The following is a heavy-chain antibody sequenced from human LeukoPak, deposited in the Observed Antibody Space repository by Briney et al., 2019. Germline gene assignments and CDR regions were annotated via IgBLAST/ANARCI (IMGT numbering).Heavy chain of an antibody. Sequence: SETLSLTCTVSGGSISSYYWSWIRQPPGKGLEWIGYIYYSGSTNYNPSLKSRVTISVDTSKNQFSLKVSSVTAADTAVYYCASNYYGSGSPDYWGQGSLVTVSS. CDR1: GGSISSYY. D-gene: IGHD3-10*01. CDR3: ASNYYGSGSPDY. J-gene: IGHJ4*02. V-gene: IGHV4-59*08. CDR2: IYYSGST.